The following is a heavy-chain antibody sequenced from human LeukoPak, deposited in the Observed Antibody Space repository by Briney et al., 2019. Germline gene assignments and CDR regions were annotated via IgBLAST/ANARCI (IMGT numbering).Heavy chain of an antibody. CDR1: GFTFSSYW. Sequence: PGGSLRLSCAPSGFTFSSYWMSWVRQAPGKGLEWVANIKQDGSEKYYVDSVKGRFTISRDNAKNSLYLQMNSLRAEDTAVYYCARSEYYGSGSYYTYPDYWGQGTLVTVST. J-gene: IGHJ4*02. CDR3: ARSEYYGSGSYYTYPDY. V-gene: IGHV3-7*01. CDR2: IKQDGSEK. D-gene: IGHD3-10*01.